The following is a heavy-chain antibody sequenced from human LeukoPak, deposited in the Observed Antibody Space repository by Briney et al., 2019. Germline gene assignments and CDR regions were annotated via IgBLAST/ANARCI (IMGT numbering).Heavy chain of an antibody. V-gene: IGHV4-59*08. CDR1: GGSISSYY. Sequence: SETLSLTCTVSGGSISSYYWGWIRQPPGKGLEWIGSIYHTGSTYYNPSLQSRVTISLDSPKNQFSLKLTSVTAADTAVYYCASGGTAMVMALTYYFDTWGQGTPVTVSS. CDR2: IYHTGST. D-gene: IGHD5-18*01. J-gene: IGHJ4*02. CDR3: ASGGTAMVMALTYYFDT.